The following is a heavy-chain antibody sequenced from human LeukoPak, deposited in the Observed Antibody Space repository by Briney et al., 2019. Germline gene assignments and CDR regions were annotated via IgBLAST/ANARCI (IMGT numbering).Heavy chain of an antibody. V-gene: IGHV1-18*01. CDR2: ISAYNGNT. CDR1: GGTFSSYA. D-gene: IGHD3-10*01. J-gene: IGHJ6*02. CDR3: ARDQEGVSYYYGMDV. Sequence: ASVKVSCKASGGTFSSYAISWVRQAPGQGLEWMGWISAYNGNTNYAQKLQGRVTMTTDTSTSTAYMELRSLRSDDTAVYYCARDQEGVSYYYGMDVWGQGTTVTVSS.